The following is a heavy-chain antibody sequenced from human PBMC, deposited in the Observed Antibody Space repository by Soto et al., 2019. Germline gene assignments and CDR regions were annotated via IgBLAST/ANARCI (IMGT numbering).Heavy chain of an antibody. CDR3: AKSQEIGTHFFDS. CDR1: GFTVSSFD. Sequence: GSLRLSCAASGFTVSSFDMHWVRQPTGKGLEWVSSIGTAGDTYYAVSVKGRFTISRDNAKNSLSLQMNSLRAGDMAVYFCAKSQEIGTHFFDSWGQGTQVTVPS. V-gene: IGHV3-13*01. CDR2: IGTAGDT. D-gene: IGHD6-13*01. J-gene: IGHJ4*02.